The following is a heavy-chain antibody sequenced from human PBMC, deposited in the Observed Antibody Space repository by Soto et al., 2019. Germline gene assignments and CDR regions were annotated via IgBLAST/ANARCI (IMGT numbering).Heavy chain of an antibody. CDR1: GFTFSSDA. Sequence: EVQLLESGGGLVQPGGSLRLSCASSGFTFSSDAMRWVRQAPGKGLAWVSGISGSGGITYYADSVKGRFTISRDNSKNTLYLQLNSLRAEDTAVYYCAQSKVGATSNYFDYWGQGTLVTVSS. CDR2: ISGSGGIT. J-gene: IGHJ4*02. V-gene: IGHV3-23*01. D-gene: IGHD1-26*01. CDR3: AQSKVGATSNYFDY.